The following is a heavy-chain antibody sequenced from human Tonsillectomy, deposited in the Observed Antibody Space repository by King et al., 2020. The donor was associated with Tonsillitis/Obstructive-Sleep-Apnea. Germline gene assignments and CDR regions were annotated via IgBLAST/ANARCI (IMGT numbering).Heavy chain of an antibody. CDR2: ISSSSSYI. J-gene: IGHJ6*03. CDR1: GFTFSSYS. D-gene: IGHD2-2*01. CDR3: ARGGWGYCSSTSCYEGLDYYYMDV. Sequence: VQLVESGGGLVKPGGSLRLSCAASGFTFSSYSMNWVRQAPGKVLEWVSSISSSSSYIYYADSVKGRFTISRDYAKNSLYLQMNSLRAEDTAVYYCARGGWGYCSSTSCYEGLDYYYMDVWGKGTTVTVSS. V-gene: IGHV3-21*01.